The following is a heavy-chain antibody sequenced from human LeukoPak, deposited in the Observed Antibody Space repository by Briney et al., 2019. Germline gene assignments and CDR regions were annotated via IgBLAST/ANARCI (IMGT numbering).Heavy chain of an antibody. D-gene: IGHD6-13*01. CDR2: INPSGGGI. J-gene: IGHJ4*01. Sequence: ASVKVSCKASGYTFTNYYMHWVRQAPGQGLEWMGIINPSGGGITYAQKFQGRVTMTRDTSTSTIYMDLNRLRSEDTAVYYCAREADSSSWSHIDYWGQEPWSPSP. CDR1: GYTFTNYY. CDR3: AREADSSSWSHIDY. V-gene: IGHV1-46*01.